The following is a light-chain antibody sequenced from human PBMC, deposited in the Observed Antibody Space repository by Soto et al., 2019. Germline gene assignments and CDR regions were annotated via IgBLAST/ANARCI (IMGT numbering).Light chain of an antibody. CDR3: AAWDDILNGYV. J-gene: IGLJ1*01. V-gene: IGLV1-44*01. CDR1: SSNIESNT. Sequence: QSVLTQPPSASGTSGQRVTISCSGSSSNIESNTVTWYQQLPGTAPKLVIYSNYDRPSGVPDRFSGSTSGTSASLVIRGLQSEDEADYYCAAWDDILNGYVFGGGTKLTVL. CDR2: SNY.